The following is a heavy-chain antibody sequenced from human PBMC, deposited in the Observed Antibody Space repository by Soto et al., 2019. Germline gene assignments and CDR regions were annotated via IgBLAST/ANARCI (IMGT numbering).Heavy chain of an antibody. CDR3: ARNQHMVRGVILYYYYGMDV. Sequence: ESLKISCKGSGYSFTSYWISWVRQMPGKGLEWMGRIDPSDSYTNYSPSFQGHVTISADKSISTAYLQWSSLKASDTAMYYCARNQHMVRGVILYYYYGMDVWGQGTTVTVSS. V-gene: IGHV5-10-1*01. CDR1: GYSFTSYW. CDR2: IDPSDSYT. J-gene: IGHJ6*02. D-gene: IGHD3-10*01.